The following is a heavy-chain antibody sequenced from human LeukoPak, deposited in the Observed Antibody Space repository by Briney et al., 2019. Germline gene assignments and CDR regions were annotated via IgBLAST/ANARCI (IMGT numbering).Heavy chain of an antibody. CDR2: IYPGDSDT. Sequence: GESLKISCKGSGYSFTTYWIAWVRRMPGKGLEWMGVIYPGDSDTRYSPSFQGQVTLSADKSISTAYLQWSSLKASDTAIYYCARALVGAGTLSYWGQGTLVTVSA. CDR1: GYSFTTYW. V-gene: IGHV5-51*01. CDR3: ARALVGAGTLSY. D-gene: IGHD1-26*01. J-gene: IGHJ4*02.